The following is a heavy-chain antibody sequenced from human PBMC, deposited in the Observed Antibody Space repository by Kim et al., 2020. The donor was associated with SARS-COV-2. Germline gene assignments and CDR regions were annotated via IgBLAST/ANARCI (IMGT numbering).Heavy chain of an antibody. Sequence: YYTPALKSRVTISVDTSKNQFSLKLSSVTAADTAVYYCARAPVPPWYFDLWGRGTLVTVSS. V-gene: IGHV4-31*02. CDR3: ARAPVPPWYFDL. J-gene: IGHJ2*01. D-gene: IGHD2-2*01.